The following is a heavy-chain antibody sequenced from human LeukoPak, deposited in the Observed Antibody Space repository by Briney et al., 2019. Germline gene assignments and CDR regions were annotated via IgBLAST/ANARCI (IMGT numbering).Heavy chain of an antibody. D-gene: IGHD2-21*02. CDR3: ARRRLLRDGYYFDY. Sequence: SETLSLTCTVSGGSISSSSYYWGWIRQPPGKGLEWIGSIYYSGSTYYNPSLKSRVTISVDTSKNQFSLKLSSVTAADTAVYYRARRRLLRDGYYFDYWGQGTLVTVSS. J-gene: IGHJ4*02. CDR2: IYYSGST. CDR1: GGSISSSSYY. V-gene: IGHV4-39*01.